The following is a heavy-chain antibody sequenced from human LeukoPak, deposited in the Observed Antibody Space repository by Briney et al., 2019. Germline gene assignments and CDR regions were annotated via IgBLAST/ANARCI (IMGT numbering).Heavy chain of an antibody. J-gene: IGHJ4*02. CDR1: GGSFSGYY. CDR3: AGGGGSGWHKYDY. Sequence: SETLSLTCAVYGGSFSGYYWSWIRQPPGKGLEWIGEINHSGSTNYNPSLKSRVTISVDTSKNQFSLKLSSVTAADTAVYYCAGGGGSGWHKYDYWGQGTLVTVSS. CDR2: INHSGST. V-gene: IGHV4-34*01. D-gene: IGHD6-19*01.